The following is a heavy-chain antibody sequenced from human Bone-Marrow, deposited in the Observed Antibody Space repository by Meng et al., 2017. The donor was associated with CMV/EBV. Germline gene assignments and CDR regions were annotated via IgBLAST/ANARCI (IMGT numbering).Heavy chain of an antibody. J-gene: IGHJ3*02. CDR1: GYSFTSYW. CDR2: IYPGDSDT. Sequence: GESLKISWKGSGYSFTSYWIGWVRQMPGKGLEWMGIIYPGDSDTRYSPSFQGQVTISADKSISTAYLQWSSLKASDTAMDYCARQRYCSSTSCPSAFDIWGQGTMVTVSS. D-gene: IGHD2-2*01. V-gene: IGHV5-51*01. CDR3: ARQRYCSSTSCPSAFDI.